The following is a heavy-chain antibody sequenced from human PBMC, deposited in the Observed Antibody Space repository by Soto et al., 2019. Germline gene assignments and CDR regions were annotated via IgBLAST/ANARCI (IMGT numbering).Heavy chain of an antibody. V-gene: IGHV3-33*01. CDR1: GVLFSRFG. D-gene: IGHD1-1*01. CDR3: ERDDEYDDNGLDY. CDR2: MVKQGGRQ. Sequence: QVQLVESGGGVVQPGTSLRLSCAAGGVLFSRFGMHWGRQAPGKGREWVAVMVKQGGRQDYADSVRGRFTSSRDNSRNTLFPEMSSLRVEDTAIYDCERDDEYDDNGLDYWGQGTLVTVSS. J-gene: IGHJ4*02.